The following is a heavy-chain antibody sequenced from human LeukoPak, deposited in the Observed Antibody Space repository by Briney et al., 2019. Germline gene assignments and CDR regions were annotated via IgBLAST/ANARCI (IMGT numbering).Heavy chain of an antibody. V-gene: IGHV3-30*18. CDR3: AKDGPLNLAVANNWFDP. J-gene: IGHJ5*02. Sequence: GRSLRLSCAASGFTFSSYGMHWVRQAPGKELEWVAVISYDGSNKYYADSVKGRFTISRDNSKNTLYLQMNSLRAEDTAVYYCAKDGPLNLAVANNWFDPWGQGTLVTVSS. CDR2: ISYDGSNK. CDR1: GFTFSSYG.